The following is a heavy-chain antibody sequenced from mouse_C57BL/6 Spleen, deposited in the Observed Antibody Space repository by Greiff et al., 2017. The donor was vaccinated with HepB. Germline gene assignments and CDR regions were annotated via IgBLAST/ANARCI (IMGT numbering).Heavy chain of an antibody. CDR1: GYAFSSSW. J-gene: IGHJ1*03. CDR2: IYPGDGDT. V-gene: IGHV1-82*01. D-gene: IGHD1-1*01. Sequence: VQLQQSGPELVKPGASVKISCKASGYAFSSSWMNWVKQRPGKGLEWIGRIYPGDGDTNYNGKFKGKATLTADKSSSTAYMQLSSLTSEDSAVYFCAITVVATDWYFDVWGTGTTVTVSS. CDR3: AITVVATDWYFDV.